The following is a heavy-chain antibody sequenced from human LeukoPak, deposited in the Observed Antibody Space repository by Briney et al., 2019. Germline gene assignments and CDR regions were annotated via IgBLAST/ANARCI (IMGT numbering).Heavy chain of an antibody. D-gene: IGHD1-1*01. CDR3: TRRGFVGTTTTRTDY. CDR1: GFTFSGSA. CDR2: IRSKANSYAT. J-gene: IGHJ4*02. Sequence: GGSLRLSCAASGFTFSGSAMHWVRQASGKGLEWVGRIRSKANSYATAYAASVKGRFTISRDDSKNTAYLQMNSLKTEDTAVYYCTRRGFVGTTTTRTDYWGQGTLVTVSS. V-gene: IGHV3-73*01.